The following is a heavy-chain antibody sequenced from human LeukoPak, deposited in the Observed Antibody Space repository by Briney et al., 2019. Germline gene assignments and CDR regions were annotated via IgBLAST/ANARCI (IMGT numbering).Heavy chain of an antibody. V-gene: IGHV3-30*02. J-gene: IGHJ4*02. Sequence: SGGSLRLSCAASGFTFSNYGMHWVRQAPGKGLEWVAFIQYDGSNKYYADSVKGRFTISRDNAKNTLYLQMNSLRAEDTAVYYCARDSYGDYGLWGQGTLVTVSS. CDR1: GFTFSNYG. D-gene: IGHD4-17*01. CDR3: ARDSYGDYGL. CDR2: IQYDGSNK.